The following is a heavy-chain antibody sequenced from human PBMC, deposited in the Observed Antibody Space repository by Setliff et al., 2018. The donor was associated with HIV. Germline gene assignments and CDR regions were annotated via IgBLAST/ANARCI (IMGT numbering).Heavy chain of an antibody. V-gene: IGHV3-7*01. Sequence: GGSLRLSCAASGFSFSSYWMSWVRQAPGKGLEWVANIKQDGSEKYYVDSVRGRFTISRDNAKNSLYLQMNSLRAEDTAVHYCARDATRGGDMDVWAKGTTVTVSS. CDR2: IKQDGSEK. CDR1: GFSFSSYW. CDR3: ARDATRGGDMDV. D-gene: IGHD2-15*01. J-gene: IGHJ6*03.